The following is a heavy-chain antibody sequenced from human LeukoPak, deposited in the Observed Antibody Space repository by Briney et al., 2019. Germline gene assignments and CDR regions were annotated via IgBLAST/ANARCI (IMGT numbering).Heavy chain of an antibody. D-gene: IGHD1-26*01. CDR1: GFTFSSYA. CDR3: AKYGPQDSGSSHFDY. V-gene: IGHV3-23*01. CDR2: IRDSGSST. J-gene: IGHJ4*02. Sequence: GGALRLSCAASGFTFSSYAMSWVRQAPGKGLEWVSAIRDSGSSTHYADSVKGRFTTSRDNSKNTLFLQVNSLRAEDTAIYYCAKYGPQDSGSSHFDYWGQGALVTVSS.